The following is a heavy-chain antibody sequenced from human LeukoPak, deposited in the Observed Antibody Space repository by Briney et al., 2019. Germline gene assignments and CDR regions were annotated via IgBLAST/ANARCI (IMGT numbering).Heavy chain of an antibody. J-gene: IGHJ4*02. V-gene: IGHV4-34*01. Sequence: SETLSLTCAVYGGSFSDHYWSWIRQPPGEGLEWIGEINHRGSTNYNPSLKSRVTISVDTSKSQFSLKVNSVTAAGTAVYFCSRGSIVVGLDARPFDYWGQGTLVAVSS. CDR1: GGSFSDHY. CDR3: SRGSIVVGLDARPFDY. CDR2: INHRGST. D-gene: IGHD2-2*01.